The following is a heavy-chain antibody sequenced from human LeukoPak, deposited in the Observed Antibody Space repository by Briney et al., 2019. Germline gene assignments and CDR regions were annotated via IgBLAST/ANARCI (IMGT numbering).Heavy chain of an antibody. Sequence: PSGTLSLTCAVSGGSISSSNWWSWVRQPPGKGLEWIGEIYHSGSTNYNPSLKSRVTISVDKSKNQFSLKLSSVTAADTAVYYCARLRGPANYYDSSGPPSNDYWGQGTLVTVSS. CDR2: IYHSGST. D-gene: IGHD3-22*01. CDR1: GGSISSSNW. CDR3: ARLRGPANYYDSSGPPSNDY. J-gene: IGHJ4*02. V-gene: IGHV4-4*02.